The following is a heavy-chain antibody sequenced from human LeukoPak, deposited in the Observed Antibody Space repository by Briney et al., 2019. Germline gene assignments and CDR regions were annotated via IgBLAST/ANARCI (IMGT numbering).Heavy chain of an antibody. D-gene: IGHD2-2*01. Sequence: PSETLSLTRTVSGGSISSYYWSWIRQPAGKGLEWIGRIYTSGSTNYSPSLKSRVTISVDKSKNQFSLKLSSVTAADTAVYYCARGLASIYCSSTSCPHAGFDPWGQGTLVTVSS. CDR1: GGSISSYY. J-gene: IGHJ5*02. CDR2: IYTSGST. CDR3: ARGLASIYCSSTSCPHAGFDP. V-gene: IGHV4-4*07.